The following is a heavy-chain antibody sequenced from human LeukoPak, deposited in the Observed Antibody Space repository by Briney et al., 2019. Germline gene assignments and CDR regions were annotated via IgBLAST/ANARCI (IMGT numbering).Heavy chain of an antibody. D-gene: IGHD2-2*01. CDR1: GYTFTSYY. V-gene: IGHV1-69*06. Sequence: GASVKVSCKASGYTFTSYYMHWVRQAPGQGLEWMGGIIPIFGTANYAQKFQGRVTITADKSTSTAYMELSSLRSEDTAVYYCARAIWPSSTSCYGYWGQGTLVTVSS. J-gene: IGHJ4*02. CDR3: ARAIWPSSTSCYGY. CDR2: IIPIFGTA.